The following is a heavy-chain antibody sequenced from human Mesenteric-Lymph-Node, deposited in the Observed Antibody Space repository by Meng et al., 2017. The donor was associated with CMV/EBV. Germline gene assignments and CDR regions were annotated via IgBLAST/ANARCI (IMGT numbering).Heavy chain of an antibody. D-gene: IGHD3-9*01. CDR3: ARDRYDILTGRFPDWYFDL. CDR1: FTGYY. J-gene: IGHJ2*01. CDR2: INPNSGGA. Sequence: FTGYYIHWVRQAPGQGLEWVGRINPNSGGANYAQKFQGRVTMTMDTSISTAYMELSRLGSDDTAMYYCARDRYDILTGRFPDWYFDLWGRGTLVTVSS. V-gene: IGHV1-2*06.